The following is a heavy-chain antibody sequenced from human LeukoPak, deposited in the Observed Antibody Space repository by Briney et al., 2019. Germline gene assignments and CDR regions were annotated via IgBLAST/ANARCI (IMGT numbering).Heavy chain of an antibody. CDR2: IWYDGSNK. J-gene: IGHJ4*02. D-gene: IGHD3-22*01. CDR3: ARDLTYYYDSTAPGDY. CDR1: GFTFSSYG. V-gene: IGHV3-33*01. Sequence: GGSLRLSCAASGFTFSSYGMHWVRQAPGKGLEWVAVIWYDGSNKYYADSVKGRFTISRDNSKNTLYLQMNSLRAEDTAVYYCARDLTYYYDSTAPGDYWGQGTLVTVSS.